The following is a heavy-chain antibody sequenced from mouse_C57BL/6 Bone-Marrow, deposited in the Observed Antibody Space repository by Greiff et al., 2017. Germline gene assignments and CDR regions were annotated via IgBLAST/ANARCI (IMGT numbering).Heavy chain of an antibody. CDR3: ARLVTTGGDYFDY. CDR1: GYTFTDYY. J-gene: IGHJ2*01. V-gene: IGHV1-76*01. D-gene: IGHD2-2*01. CDR2: IYPGSGST. Sequence: QVQLQQSGAELVRPGASVKLSCKASGYTFTDYYINWVKQRPGQGLEWIARIYPGSGSTYYNEKFKGKATLTAEKSSSTAYMQLSSLTSEDSAVYFCARLVTTGGDYFDYWGQGSTLTVSS.